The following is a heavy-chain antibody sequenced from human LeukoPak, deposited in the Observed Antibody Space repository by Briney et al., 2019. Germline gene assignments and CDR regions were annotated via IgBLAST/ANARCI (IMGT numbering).Heavy chain of an antibody. V-gene: IGHV3-21*01. J-gene: IGHJ3*02. CDR1: GFTFSSYS. CDR3: ARQISGSYSTPIDAFDI. CDR2: ISSSSYI. Sequence: GGSLRLSCAASGFTFSSYSMNWVRQAPGKGLEWVSSISSSSYIYYADSVKGRFTISRDNAKNSLYLQMNSLRAEDTAVYYCARQISGSYSTPIDAFDIWGQGTMVTVSS. D-gene: IGHD1-26*01.